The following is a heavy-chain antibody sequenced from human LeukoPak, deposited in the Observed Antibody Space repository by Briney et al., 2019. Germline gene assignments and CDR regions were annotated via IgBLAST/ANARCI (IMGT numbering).Heavy chain of an antibody. CDR2: INPNRGGT. J-gene: IGHJ4*02. CDR1: GYIFSGYY. Sequence: ASVKVSCKASGYIFSGYYMHWVRQAPGQGLEWMGWINPNRGGTNYAPKFQGRVTMTWDTSINTAYMELSGLTSDDTAMFFCARSTAARPPFDYWGQGTLVTVSS. V-gene: IGHV1-2*02. CDR3: ARSTAARPPFDY. D-gene: IGHD6-6*01.